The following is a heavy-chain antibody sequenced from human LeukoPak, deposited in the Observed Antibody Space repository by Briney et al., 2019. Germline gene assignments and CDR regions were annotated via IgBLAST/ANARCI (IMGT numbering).Heavy chain of an antibody. Sequence: PSETLSLTCTVSGGSISSPNSYWTWIRQPAGKGLEWIGRLFASRSTNYNPSLKNRVTISLDTSKNHFSLKLSSVTAADTAMYYCARSTTYYYGSGFDCWGQGTLVTVSS. CDR2: LFASRST. D-gene: IGHD3-10*01. CDR3: ARSTTYYYGSGFDC. CDR1: GGSISSPNSY. V-gene: IGHV4-61*02. J-gene: IGHJ4*02.